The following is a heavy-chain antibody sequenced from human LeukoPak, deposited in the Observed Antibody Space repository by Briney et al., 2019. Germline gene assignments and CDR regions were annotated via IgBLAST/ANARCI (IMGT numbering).Heavy chain of an antibody. CDR1: GYTFTSYY. J-gene: IGHJ4*02. Sequence: SVTLSCKASGYTFTSYYIHWVRQAPGQGLEWMGIISPSGDSTTYAQKFQGRVTMTRDTSTSTVYMELSSLRSEDTAVYYCARDRGGTGYPVGDYWGQGALVTVSS. CDR2: ISPSGDST. V-gene: IGHV1-46*01. CDR3: ARDRGGTGYPVGDY. D-gene: IGHD3-9*01.